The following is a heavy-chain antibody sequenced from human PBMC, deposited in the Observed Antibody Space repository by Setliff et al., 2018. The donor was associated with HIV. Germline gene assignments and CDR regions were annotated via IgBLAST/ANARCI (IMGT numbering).Heavy chain of an antibody. CDR3: ARLKLSGVIDY. Sequence: LSLTCTVSGGAFNTSSSYWGWIRQPPGKGLEYIGGIFYSGSAYYNPSLKSRVTISVDTSKNQLSLKLSSVTAADTAVYYCARLKLSGVIDYWGQETLVTVSS. J-gene: IGHJ4*02. CDR2: IFYSGSA. CDR1: GGAFNTSSSY. D-gene: IGHD2-8*01. V-gene: IGHV4-39*01.